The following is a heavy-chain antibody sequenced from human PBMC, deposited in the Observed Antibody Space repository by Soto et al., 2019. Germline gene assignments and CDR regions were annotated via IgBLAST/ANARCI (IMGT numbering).Heavy chain of an antibody. V-gene: IGHV3-13*01. CDR3: ARVGSSGWYFDFDY. J-gene: IGHJ4*02. CDR2: IGTAGDT. Sequence: GGSLRLSCAASGFTFSSYDMHWVRQATGKGLEWVSAIGTAGDTYYPGSVKGRFTISRENAKNSLYLQMNSLRAGDTAVYYCARVGSSGWYFDFDYWGQGTLVTVSS. D-gene: IGHD6-19*01. CDR1: GFTFSSYD.